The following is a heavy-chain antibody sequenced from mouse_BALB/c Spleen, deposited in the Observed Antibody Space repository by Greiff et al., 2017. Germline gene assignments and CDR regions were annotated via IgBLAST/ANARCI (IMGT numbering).Heavy chain of an antibody. CDR1: GFTFSSYA. CDR3: ARGELGRGYAMDY. J-gene: IGHJ4*01. V-gene: IGHV5-6-5*01. D-gene: IGHD4-1*01. CDR2: ISSGGST. Sequence: DVMLVESGGGLVKPGGSLKLSCAASGFTFSSYAMSWVRQTPEKRLEWVASISSGGSTYYPDSVKGRFTISRDNARNILYLQMSSLRSEDTAMYYCARGELGRGYAMDYWGQGTSVTVSS.